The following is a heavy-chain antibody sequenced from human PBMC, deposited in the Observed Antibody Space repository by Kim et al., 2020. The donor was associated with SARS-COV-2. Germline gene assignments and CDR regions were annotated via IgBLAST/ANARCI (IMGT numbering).Heavy chain of an antibody. J-gene: IGHJ4*02. CDR1: GFTFSNAW. V-gene: IGHV3-15*01. Sequence: GGSLRLSCAASGFTFSNAWMSWVRQAPGKGLEWVGRIKSKTDGGTTDYAAPVKGRFTISRDDSKNTLYLQMNSLKTEDTAVYYCTTEGHPDIVATIRLFDYWGQGTLVTVSS. D-gene: IGHD5-12*01. CDR2: IKSKTDGGTT. CDR3: TTEGHPDIVATIRLFDY.